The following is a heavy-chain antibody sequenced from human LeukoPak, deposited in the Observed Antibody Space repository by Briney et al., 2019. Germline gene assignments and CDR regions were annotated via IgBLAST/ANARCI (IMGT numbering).Heavy chain of an antibody. CDR1: GFTFSSYS. CDR3: ARDWDGYSSSWFAFDI. Sequence: GGSLRLSCAASGFTFSSYSMNWVRQAPGKGLEWVSSISSSSSYIYYADSVKGRFTISRDNAKNSLYLQMNSLRAEDTAVYYCARDWDGYSSSWFAFDIWGQGTMATVSS. V-gene: IGHV3-21*01. J-gene: IGHJ3*02. D-gene: IGHD6-13*01. CDR2: ISSSSSYI.